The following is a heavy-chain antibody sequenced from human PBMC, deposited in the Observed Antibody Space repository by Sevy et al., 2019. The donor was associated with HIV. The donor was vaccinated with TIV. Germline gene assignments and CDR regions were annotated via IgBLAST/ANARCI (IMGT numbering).Heavy chain of an antibody. CDR2: LKSDVYGGTV. J-gene: IGHJ4*02. D-gene: IGHD6-13*01. V-gene: IGHV3-49*04. CDR1: GFTFGDYC. Sequence: SLRLSCTASGFTFGDYCMSWVRQAPGKGLEWVAFLKSDVYGGTVDHAASVRGRFVISRDDSKTIAYLQMNDLKPEDTGVYYCTRRKAAQSIFDYWGQGALVTVSS. CDR3: TRRKAAQSIFDY.